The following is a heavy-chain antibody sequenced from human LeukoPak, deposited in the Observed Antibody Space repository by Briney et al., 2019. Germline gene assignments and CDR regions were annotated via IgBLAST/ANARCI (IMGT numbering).Heavy chain of an antibody. J-gene: IGHJ3*02. D-gene: IGHD3-9*01. V-gene: IGHV3-7*03. Sequence: PGGSLRLSCAASGFTFSSYWMSWVRQAPGKGLEWVANIKQDGSEKYYVDSVKGRFTISRDNAKNSLYLQMNSLRAEDTAVYYCAKDVLRYFDWLTNAFDIWGQGTMVTVSS. CDR1: GFTFSSYW. CDR3: AKDVLRYFDWLTNAFDI. CDR2: IKQDGSEK.